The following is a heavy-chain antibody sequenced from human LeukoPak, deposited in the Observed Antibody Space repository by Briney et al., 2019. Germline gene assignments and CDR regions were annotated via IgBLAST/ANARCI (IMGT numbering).Heavy chain of an antibody. Sequence: ASVKVSCKASGGTFSSYAISWVRQAPGQGLEWMGWMNPNSGNTGYAQRFQGRVTMTRNTSISTAYMELSSLRSEDTAVYYCARAASWSPIGDSYYYMDVWGKGTTVTISS. CDR1: GGTFSSYA. V-gene: IGHV1-8*02. J-gene: IGHJ6*03. CDR2: MNPNSGNT. D-gene: IGHD6-13*01. CDR3: ARAASWSPIGDSYYYMDV.